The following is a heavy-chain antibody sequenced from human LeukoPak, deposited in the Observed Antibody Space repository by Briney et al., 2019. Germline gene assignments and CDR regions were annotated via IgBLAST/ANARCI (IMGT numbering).Heavy chain of an antibody. Sequence: GGSLRLSCTASGLTLSNYWMIWVRQAPGKGLQWVAKIKQDGSEKYYVDSVKGRFTISRDNAENSLYLQMNSLRVEDTAVYYCARDGGDGYNYPYYFDYWGQGTLVTVSS. J-gene: IGHJ4*02. CDR3: ARDGGDGYNYPYYFDY. CDR2: IKQDGSEK. CDR1: GLTLSNYW. V-gene: IGHV3-7*03. D-gene: IGHD5-24*01.